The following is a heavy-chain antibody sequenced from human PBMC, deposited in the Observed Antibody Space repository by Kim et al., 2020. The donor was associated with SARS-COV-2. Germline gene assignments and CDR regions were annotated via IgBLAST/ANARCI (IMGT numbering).Heavy chain of an antibody. D-gene: IGHD1-26*01. V-gene: IGHV3-73*01. CDR3: ARGPPYSESYWDAFDI. CDR2: IRSKSNSYET. Sequence: GGSLRLSCAASGLTLSGSAMHWVRQASGTELEWVGRIRSKSNSYETAYAASVEGRFTISRDDSKNTAYLQMNSLKTEDTAVYYCARGPPYSESYWDAFDIWGQGTMVTVSS. CDR1: GLTLSGSA. J-gene: IGHJ3*02.